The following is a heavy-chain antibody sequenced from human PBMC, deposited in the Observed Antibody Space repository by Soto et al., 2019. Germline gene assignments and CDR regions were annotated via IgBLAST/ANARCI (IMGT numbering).Heavy chain of an antibody. J-gene: IGHJ4*02. CDR1: GFTFSNAW. CDR2: IKSKTGGGTT. V-gene: IGHV3-15*07. CDR3: TTIAAAVTRNFDY. Sequence: GGSLRLSCAASGFTFSNAWMNWVRQAPGKGLEWVGRIKSKTGGGTTDYAAPVKGRFTISRDDSNNTLYMQMNSLKTEDTAVYYCTTIAAAVTRNFDYWGQGTLVTVSS. D-gene: IGHD6-13*01.